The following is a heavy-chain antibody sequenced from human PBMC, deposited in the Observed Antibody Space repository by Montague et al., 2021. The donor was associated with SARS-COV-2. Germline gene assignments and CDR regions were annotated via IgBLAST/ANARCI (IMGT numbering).Heavy chain of an antibody. CDR1: VFTFSNSA. CDR3: AKDSYYYGLGYGMDV. D-gene: IGHD3-10*01. CDR2: SSGSDGGT. J-gene: IGHJ6*02. Sequence: SLRLSCAASVFTFSNSAMNWVRQAPGQGLECVSGSSGSDGGTHYADSVNGRFTLSRDNSKNVLSLQMNSLRAEDTALYYFAKDSYYYGLGYGMDVWGQGTTVTVSS. V-gene: IGHV3-23*01.